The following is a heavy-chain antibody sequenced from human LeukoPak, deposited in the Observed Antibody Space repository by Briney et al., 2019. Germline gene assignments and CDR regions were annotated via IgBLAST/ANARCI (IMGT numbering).Heavy chain of an antibody. CDR2: VRNDGFDT. CDR1: GLTFTNHG. Sequence: GGSLRLSCVTSGLTFTNHGFHWLRQAADKGLEWVAFVRNDGFDTYHSNSVKGRFTISRDNSKNTLYLQMNSLRAEDTAVYYCARDDHSYGIYWGQGTLVTVSS. D-gene: IGHD5-18*01. V-gene: IGHV3-30*02. J-gene: IGHJ4*02. CDR3: ARDDHSYGIY.